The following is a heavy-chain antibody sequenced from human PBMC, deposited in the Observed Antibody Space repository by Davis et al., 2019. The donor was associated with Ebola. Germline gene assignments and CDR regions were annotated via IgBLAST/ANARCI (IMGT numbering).Heavy chain of an antibody. V-gene: IGHV1-3*01. Sequence: AASVKVSCKASGYIFTSYAIHWVRQAPGQRLEWMGWINAGNGDTKYSQKFQGRVTMTRNTSISTAYMELSSLRSEDTAVYYCAIDTLGVYGSGSYYNTYFDYWGQGTLVTVSS. CDR2: INAGNGDT. D-gene: IGHD3-10*01. CDR1: GYIFTSYA. J-gene: IGHJ4*02. CDR3: AIDTLGVYGSGSYYNTYFDY.